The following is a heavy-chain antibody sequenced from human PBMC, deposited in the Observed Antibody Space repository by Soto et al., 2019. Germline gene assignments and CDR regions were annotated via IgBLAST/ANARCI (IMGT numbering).Heavy chain of an antibody. CDR2: INPENGDT. D-gene: IGHD3-3*01. Sequence: ASVKVSCKASGYTFSSYCISWVRQAPGQGLEWMAWINPENGDTKYAQKFQGRVTMTTDTSTNTAYMELRSLRSDDTAMYYCARDQSTYLGDSDFWGQGTLVTVSS. CDR1: GYTFSSYC. CDR3: ARDQSTYLGDSDF. J-gene: IGHJ4*02. V-gene: IGHV1-18*01.